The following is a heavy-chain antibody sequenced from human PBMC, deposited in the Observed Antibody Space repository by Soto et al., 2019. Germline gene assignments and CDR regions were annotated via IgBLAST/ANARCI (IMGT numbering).Heavy chain of an antibody. CDR1: GYSFTSYW. CDR3: AIPLTLESGGHCYYYGMDV. CDR2: IYPGDSDT. J-gene: IGHJ6*02. D-gene: IGHD3-3*01. V-gene: IGHV5-51*01. Sequence: GESLRISCKGSGYSFTSYWIGWVRQMPGKGLEWMGIIYPGDSDTRYSPSFQGQVTISADKSISTAYLQWSSLKASDTAMYYCAIPLTLESGGHCYYYGMDVWGQGTTVTVSS.